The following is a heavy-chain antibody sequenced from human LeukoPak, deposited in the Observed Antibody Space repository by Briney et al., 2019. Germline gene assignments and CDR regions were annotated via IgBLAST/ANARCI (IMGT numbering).Heavy chain of an antibody. CDR1: GLIFRNYV. CDR3: AKEGLNIATRDFFDS. CDR2: ISNSGGST. V-gene: IGHV3-23*01. D-gene: IGHD6-6*01. J-gene: IGHJ4*02. Sequence: PGGSLRLSCAASGLIFRNYVVAWVRPAPGKGLEVVSEISNSGGSTYYADSVKGRFTSSRDNSKNTLYLQMNSRRAEDTAVYYGAKEGLNIATRDFFDSWGQGTLVTVSS.